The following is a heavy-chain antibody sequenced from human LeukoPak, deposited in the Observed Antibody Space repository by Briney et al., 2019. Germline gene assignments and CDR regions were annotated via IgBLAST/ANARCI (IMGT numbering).Heavy chain of an antibody. J-gene: IGHJ2*01. CDR3: AKARGYCSSTSCYWSFYWYFDL. D-gene: IGHD2-2*01. CDR1: GFTFDDYA. CDR2: ISWNSGSI. Sequence: GGSLRLSCVASGFTFDDYAMHWVRQAPGKGLEWVSGISWNSGSIGYADSVKGRFTISRDNAKNSLYLQKNSLRAEDMALYYCAKARGYCSSTSCYWSFYWYFDLWGRGTLVTVSS. V-gene: IGHV3-9*03.